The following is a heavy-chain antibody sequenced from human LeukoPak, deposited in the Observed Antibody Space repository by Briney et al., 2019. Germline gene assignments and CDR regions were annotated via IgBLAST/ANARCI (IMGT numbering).Heavy chain of an antibody. J-gene: IGHJ4*02. Sequence: GGSLRLSCAASGFTASSNYMSWVRQAPGKGLEWVSVIYSGGSTYYADSVKGRFTISRDNSKNTLYLQMNSLRAEDTAVYYCAKEYCSGGSCYSRKTHFDYWGQGTLVTVSS. V-gene: IGHV3-53*01. CDR2: IYSGGST. D-gene: IGHD2-15*01. CDR3: AKEYCSGGSCYSRKTHFDY. CDR1: GFTASSNY.